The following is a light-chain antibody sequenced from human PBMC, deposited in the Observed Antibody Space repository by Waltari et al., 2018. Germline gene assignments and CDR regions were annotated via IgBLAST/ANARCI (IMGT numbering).Light chain of an antibody. J-gene: IGLJ1*01. CDR3: SSYAGSYIYV. CDR1: SGDVGRYNY. CDR2: DVN. V-gene: IGLV2-11*01. Sequence: QSALTQPRSVSGSPGQSVTISCTGTSGDVGRYNYVSWYQHHPGNAPKLMIYDVNKRPSGVPDRFSGSKSGNTASLTISGLQAEDEADYFCSSYAGSYIYVFGTGTEVTVL.